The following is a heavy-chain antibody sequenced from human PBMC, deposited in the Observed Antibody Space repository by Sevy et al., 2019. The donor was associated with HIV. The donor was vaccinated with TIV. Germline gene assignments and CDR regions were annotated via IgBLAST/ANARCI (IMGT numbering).Heavy chain of an antibody. D-gene: IGHD4-17*01. V-gene: IGHV3-53*01. CDR3: ASRDYGGNSGVFHY. Sequence: GGSLRLSCAASGFTVSSNYMSWVRQAPGKGLEWVSVIYSGGSTYYADSVKGRFTISRDNSKNTLYLQMNSMRAEDTAVYYCASRDYGGNSGVFHYWGQGTLVTVSS. CDR2: IYSGGST. CDR1: GFTVSSNY. J-gene: IGHJ4*02.